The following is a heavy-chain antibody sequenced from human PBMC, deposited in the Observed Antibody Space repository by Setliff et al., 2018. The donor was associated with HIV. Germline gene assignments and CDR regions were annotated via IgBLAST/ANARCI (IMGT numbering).Heavy chain of an antibody. CDR1: RGSISSGTYY. Sequence: SCTVSRGSISSGTYYWTWIRQPPGKGLEWIGSIFSDGATYYNPSLSSRVTISWDTSRNQFSLKLSSVTAADTAVYYCARGHDNKYYYFYYMDVWGKGTTVTVSS. V-gene: IGHV4-61*02. D-gene: IGHD3-9*01. J-gene: IGHJ6*03. CDR2: IFSDGAT. CDR3: ARGHDNKYYYFYYMDV.